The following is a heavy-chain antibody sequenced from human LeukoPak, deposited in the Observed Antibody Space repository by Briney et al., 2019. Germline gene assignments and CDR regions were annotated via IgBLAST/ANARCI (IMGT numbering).Heavy chain of an antibody. J-gene: IGHJ6*03. V-gene: IGHV4-61*02. D-gene: IGHD6-13*01. CDR1: GGSISSGSYY. CDR2: IYTSGST. Sequence: PSQTLSLTCTVSGGSISSGSYYWSWIRQPAGKGLEWIGRIYTSGSTNYNPSLKSRVTISVDTSKNQFSLKLSSVTAADTAVYYCARDTPYSSSWYPYYYYYMDVWGKGTTVTISS. CDR3: ARDTPYSSSWYPYYYYYMDV.